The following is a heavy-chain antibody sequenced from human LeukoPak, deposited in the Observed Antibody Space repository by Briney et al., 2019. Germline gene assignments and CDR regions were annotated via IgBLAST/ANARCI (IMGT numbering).Heavy chain of an antibody. CDR1: GGSISSGGYS. CDR2: IYHSGST. Sequence: SETLSLTCAVSGGSISSGGYSWSWIRQPPGKGLEWIGYIYHSGSTYYNPSLKSRVTISVDRSKNQFSLKLSSVTAADTAVYYCARAGRRGGFDYWGQGTLVTVSS. J-gene: IGHJ4*02. D-gene: IGHD3-10*01. CDR3: ARAGRRGGFDY. V-gene: IGHV4-30-2*01.